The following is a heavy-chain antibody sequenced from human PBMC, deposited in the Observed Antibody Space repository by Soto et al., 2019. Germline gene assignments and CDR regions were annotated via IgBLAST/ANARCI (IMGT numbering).Heavy chain of an antibody. J-gene: IGHJ3*02. CDR1: GFTFSDYV. D-gene: IGHD4-17*01. CDR3: AHPRGYGVFDAYDI. Sequence: GGSLRLSCAASGFTFSDYVMHWVRQAPGKGLEWVAVIWYRGRDIFYADSVKGRFTISRDNSKNALYLQMNSLRIEDTAVYYCAHPRGYGVFDAYDIWGQGTMVTVSS. V-gene: IGHV3-33*01. CDR2: IWYRGRDI.